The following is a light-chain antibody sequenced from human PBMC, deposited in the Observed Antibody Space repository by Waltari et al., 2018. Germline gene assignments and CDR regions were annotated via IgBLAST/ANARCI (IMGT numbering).Light chain of an antibody. J-gene: IGLJ2*01. Sequence: QSALTQPASVSGSPGQSIAIPCTGTSSDIGGHIHVSWYQQHHGKAPKIIIYNVHNRPSGVSDRFSGSKSGNTASLTISGLQAEDEADYYCGSYRSGSTLVFGGGTRLTVL. CDR2: NVH. CDR3: GSYRSGSTLV. V-gene: IGLV2-14*03. CDR1: SSDIGGHIH.